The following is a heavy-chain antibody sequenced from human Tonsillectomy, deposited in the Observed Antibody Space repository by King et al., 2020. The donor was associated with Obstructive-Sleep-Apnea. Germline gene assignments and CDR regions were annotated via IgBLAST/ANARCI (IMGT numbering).Heavy chain of an antibody. Sequence: VQLVESGAEVKKPGSSVKVSCKASGGTFSSYAISWVRQAPGQGLEWMGGIIPIFGTANYAQKFQGRVTITPDESTSTAYMEMRSLRSEDTAVYYCATPPLGSSSFFDYWGQGTLVTVSS. CDR3: ATPPLGSSSFFDY. CDR1: GGTFSSYA. V-gene: IGHV1-69*01. CDR2: IIPIFGTA. J-gene: IGHJ4*02. D-gene: IGHD6-6*01.